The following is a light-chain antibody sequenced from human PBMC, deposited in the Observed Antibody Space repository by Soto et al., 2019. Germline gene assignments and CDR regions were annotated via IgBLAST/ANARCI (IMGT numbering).Light chain of an antibody. J-gene: IGKJ1*01. Sequence: EIVMTQSPATLSVSPGETATLSCRASQSVSSNLAWYQQKPGQAPRLLIHGASTRATGIPARFSGSGSGTEFTLTISSLQSEDFGVYYCQQYNYWRTFGQGTKVEIK. V-gene: IGKV3-15*01. CDR2: GAS. CDR1: QSVSSN. CDR3: QQYNYWRT.